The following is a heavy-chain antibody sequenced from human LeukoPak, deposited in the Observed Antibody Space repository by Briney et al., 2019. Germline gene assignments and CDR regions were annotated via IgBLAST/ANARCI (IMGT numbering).Heavy chain of an antibody. V-gene: IGHV3-48*02. CDR2: ISSSSTI. CDR3: ARDRIAAVGSLYYFDF. Sequence: GGSLRLSCAASRITFSSYSMNWVRQAPGKGLEWVSYISSSSTILYADSVKGRFTISRDNAKNSLYLQMNSLRDEDAAVYYCARDRIAAVGSLYYFDFWGQGTLVTVSS. J-gene: IGHJ4*02. D-gene: IGHD6-13*01. CDR1: RITFSSYS.